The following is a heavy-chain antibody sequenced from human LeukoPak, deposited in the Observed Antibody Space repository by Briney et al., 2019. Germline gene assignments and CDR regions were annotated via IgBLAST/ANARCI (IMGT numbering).Heavy chain of an antibody. CDR3: ARQYRAFYFDY. CDR2: TYYSGST. J-gene: IGHJ4*02. Sequence: PSETLSLTCTVSGGSISSSSYYWGWIRQPPGKGLEWIGSTYYSGSTYYNPSLKSRVTISVDTSKNQFSLKLSSVTAADTAVYYCARQYRAFYFDYWGQGTLVTVSS. CDR1: GGSISSSSYY. D-gene: IGHD3-16*02. V-gene: IGHV4-39*01.